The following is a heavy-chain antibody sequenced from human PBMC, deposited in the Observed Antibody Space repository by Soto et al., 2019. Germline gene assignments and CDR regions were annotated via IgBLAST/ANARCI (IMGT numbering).Heavy chain of an antibody. D-gene: IGHD3-10*01. V-gene: IGHV1-69*04. Sequence: QVQLVQSGAEVKKTGSSVSVSCKASGDTFTFYSINWVRQAPGLGLEWMGRINPILSMSNYAQRFQGRVTMTADKSTSTAYMELSSLRSEDTAMYYCASSYGSGYRAFDYWGQGALVTVSS. CDR2: INPILSMS. CDR3: ASSYGSGYRAFDY. CDR1: GDTFTFYS. J-gene: IGHJ4*02.